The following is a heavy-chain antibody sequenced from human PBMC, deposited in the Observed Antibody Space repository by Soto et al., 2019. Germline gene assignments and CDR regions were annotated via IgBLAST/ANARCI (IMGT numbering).Heavy chain of an antibody. CDR1: GFTFSSYA. CDR2: ISGSGGST. CDR3: AKDIRRVVAATLRI. D-gene: IGHD2-15*01. J-gene: IGHJ3*02. V-gene: IGHV3-23*01. Sequence: GGSLRLSCAASGFTFSSYAMSWVRQAPGKGLEWVSAISGSGGSTYYADSVKGRFTISRDNSKNTLYLQMNSLRAEDTAVYYRAKDIRRVVAATLRIWGQGAMVTVSS.